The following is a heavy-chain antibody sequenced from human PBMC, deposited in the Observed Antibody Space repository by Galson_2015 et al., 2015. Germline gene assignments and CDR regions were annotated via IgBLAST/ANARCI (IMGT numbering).Heavy chain of an antibody. Sequence: SETLSLTCAVSGYSISSGYYWGWIRQPPGKGLEWIGSIYHSGSTYYSPSLKIRVTMSVDTSKNQFSLKLRYVTAADTAVYFCARSALPAVLDYFDYWGQGTLVTVSS. D-gene: IGHD2-2*01. J-gene: IGHJ4*02. CDR1: GYSISSGYY. V-gene: IGHV4-38-2*01. CDR3: ARSALPAVLDYFDY. CDR2: IYHSGST.